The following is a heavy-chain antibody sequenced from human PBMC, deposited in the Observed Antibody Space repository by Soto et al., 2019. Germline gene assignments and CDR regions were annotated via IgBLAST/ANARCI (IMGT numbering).Heavy chain of an antibody. CDR2: IYYSGST. CDR1: GGSMNSRSYY. D-gene: IGHD2-21*02. CDR3: ARQRTSVVTQAYFDD. J-gene: IGHJ4*02. V-gene: IGHV4-39*01. Sequence: PSETLSLTCTVSGGSMNSRSYYWGWIRQSPGKGLEWIGSIYYSGSTYYNPSLKSRVAMSVDTSKNQFSLKLGSVSAADTAVYYCARQRTSVVTQAYFDDWGQGSLVTVSS.